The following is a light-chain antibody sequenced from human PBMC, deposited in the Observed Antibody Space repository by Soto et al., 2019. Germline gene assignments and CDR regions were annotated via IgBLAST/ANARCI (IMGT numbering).Light chain of an antibody. J-gene: IGKJ2*01. CDR3: QQYHRLYT. Sequence: DIQMTQSPSTLSASVGDRVTITCRASQSVGIRLAWYQQKPGKAPNLLIYKASSLESGVPSRFGGSGSGTEFTLTISSLQPDDFACYDCQQYHRLYTFGPGTKLEIK. CDR1: QSVGIR. CDR2: KAS. V-gene: IGKV1-5*03.